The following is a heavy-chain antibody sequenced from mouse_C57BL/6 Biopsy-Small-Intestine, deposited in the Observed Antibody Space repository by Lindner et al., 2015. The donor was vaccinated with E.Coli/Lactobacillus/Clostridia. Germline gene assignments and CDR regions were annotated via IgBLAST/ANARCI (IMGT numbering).Heavy chain of an antibody. V-gene: IGHV1-47*01. Sequence: VQLQESGAELVKPGASVKMSCKASGYTFTTYPIEWLKQNHGKSLEWTGNFHPFNDDTNFSEKFKGKAKLTVEKSSNTVYLELSRITSDDSAVYYCARSRNWDAAMDYWGQGTSVTVSS. D-gene: IGHD4-1*01. CDR2: FHPFNDDT. CDR3: ARSRNWDAAMDY. J-gene: IGHJ4*01. CDR1: GYTFTTYP.